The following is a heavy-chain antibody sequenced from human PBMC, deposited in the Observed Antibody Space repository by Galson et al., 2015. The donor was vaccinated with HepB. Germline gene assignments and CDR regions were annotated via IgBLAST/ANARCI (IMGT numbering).Heavy chain of an antibody. D-gene: IGHD3-22*01. V-gene: IGHV3-30*02. Sequence: SLRLSCAASGFTFSSYGMHWVRQAPGKGLEWVAFIRYDGSNKYYADSVKGRFTISRDNSKNTLYLQMNSLRAEDTAVYYCAKDSLYYYDSSGYYDYWGQGTLVTVSS. CDR1: GFTFSSYG. J-gene: IGHJ4*02. CDR3: AKDSLYYYDSSGYYDY. CDR2: IRYDGSNK.